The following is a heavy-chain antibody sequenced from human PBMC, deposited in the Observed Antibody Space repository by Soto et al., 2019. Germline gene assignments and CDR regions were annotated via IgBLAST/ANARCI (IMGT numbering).Heavy chain of an antibody. CDR2: ISGSGGST. CDR3: AKISGYYYWGGYYYFDY. Sequence: GGSLRLSCAASGFTFSSYAMSWVRQAPGKGLEWVSAISGSGGSTYYADSVKGRFTISRDNSKNTLYLQMNSLRAEDTAVYYCAKISGYYYWGGYYYFDYWGQGTLVTVSS. V-gene: IGHV3-23*01. CDR1: GFTFSSYA. D-gene: IGHD3-22*01. J-gene: IGHJ4*02.